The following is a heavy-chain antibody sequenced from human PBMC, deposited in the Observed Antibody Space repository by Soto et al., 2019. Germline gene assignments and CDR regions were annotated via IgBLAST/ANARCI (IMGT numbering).Heavy chain of an antibody. CDR3: ARDTMSIAVALDAFDI. CDR2: INADNGNT. V-gene: IGHV1-3*01. J-gene: IGHJ3*02. D-gene: IGHD6-19*01. Sequence: ASVKVSCKASGYTFTSYAMHWVRQAPGQRLEWIGWINADNGNTKYSQKLQGRVTMTTDTSTSTAYMELRSLRSDDTAVYYCARDTMSIAVALDAFDIWGQGTMVTVSS. CDR1: GYTFTSYA.